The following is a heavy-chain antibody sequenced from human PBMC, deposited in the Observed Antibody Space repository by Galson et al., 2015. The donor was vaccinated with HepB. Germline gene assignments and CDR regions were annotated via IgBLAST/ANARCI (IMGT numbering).Heavy chain of an antibody. CDR3: AKSGTGYSSGWSDY. CDR2: ISGSGGST. CDR1: GFTFSSYA. D-gene: IGHD6-19*01. Sequence: SLRLSCAASGFTFSSYAMSWVRQAPGKGLEWVSAISGSGGSTYYADSVKGRFTISRDNSKNTLYLQMNSLRAEDTAVYYCAKSGTGYSSGWSDYWGQGTLVTVSS. J-gene: IGHJ4*02. V-gene: IGHV3-23*01.